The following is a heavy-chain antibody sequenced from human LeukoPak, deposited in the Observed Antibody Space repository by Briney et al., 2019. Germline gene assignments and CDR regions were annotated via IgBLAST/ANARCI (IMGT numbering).Heavy chain of an antibody. Sequence: ASVKVSCKASGYTFTSYGISWVRQAPGQGLEWMGWISAYNGNTNYAQKLQGRVTMTTDTSTSTAYMELRSLRSEDTAVYYCAREQDTMIVVVINYFDYWGQGTLVTVSS. CDR2: ISAYNGNT. V-gene: IGHV1-18*01. CDR3: AREQDTMIVVVINYFDY. CDR1: GYTFTSYG. J-gene: IGHJ4*02. D-gene: IGHD3-22*01.